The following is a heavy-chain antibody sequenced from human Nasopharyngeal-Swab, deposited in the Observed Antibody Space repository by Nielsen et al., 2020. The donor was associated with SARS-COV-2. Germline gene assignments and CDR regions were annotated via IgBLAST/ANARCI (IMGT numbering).Heavy chain of an antibody. Sequence: GSLRLSCDVYGGSFSGYYWSWIRQPPGKGLEWIGEINHSGSTNYNPSLKSRVTISVDTSKNQFSLKLSSVTAADTAVYYCARNRVSSTSEAPNYYYYYGMDVWGQGTTVTVSS. V-gene: IGHV4-34*01. CDR3: ARNRVSSTSEAPNYYYYYGMDV. J-gene: IGHJ6*02. CDR2: INHSGST. D-gene: IGHD2-2*01. CDR1: GGSFSGYY.